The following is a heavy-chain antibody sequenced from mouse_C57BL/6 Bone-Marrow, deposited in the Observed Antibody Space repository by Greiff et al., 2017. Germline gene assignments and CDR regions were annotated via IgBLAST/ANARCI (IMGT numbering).Heavy chain of an antibody. Sequence: VQRVESGAELARPGASVKLSCKASGYTFTSYGISWVKQRTGQGLEWIGEIYPRSGNTYYNEKFKGKATLTADKSSSTAYMELRSLTSEDSAVYFSARGDPGTNPTSYWGQGTLVTVSA. CDR1: GYTFTSYG. V-gene: IGHV1-81*01. D-gene: IGHD4-1*01. CDR3: ARGDPGTNPTSY. CDR2: IYPRSGNT. J-gene: IGHJ3*01.